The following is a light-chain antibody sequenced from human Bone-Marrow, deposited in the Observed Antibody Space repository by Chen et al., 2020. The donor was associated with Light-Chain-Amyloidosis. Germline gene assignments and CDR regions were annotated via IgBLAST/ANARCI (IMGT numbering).Light chain of an antibody. CDR2: WAS. J-gene: IGKJ1*01. CDR3: HQYCSTPRT. V-gene: IGKV4-1*01. Sequence: DIVMTQFPDSLAVSLGERATINCKSSQSVLYSSNNKNYLAWYQQKPGQPPKSLISWASTRESGVPDRFSGSGSGTDLTLTISSLQAEDVAAYYCHQYCSTPRTFGQGTKVGIK. CDR1: QSVLYSSNNKNY.